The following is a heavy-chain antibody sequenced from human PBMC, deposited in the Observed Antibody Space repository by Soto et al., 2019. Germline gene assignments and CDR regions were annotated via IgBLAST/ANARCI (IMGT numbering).Heavy chain of an antibody. Sequence: QVPLVESGGGVVQPGRSLRLSCAASGFTFSSYGMHWVRQAPGKGLEWVASIWYDGSNEYYADSVKGRLTISRDNSKNTLYLQMNSLRVEDTAVYYCARKREVYASGEEYFQHWGQGTLVTVSS. D-gene: IGHD2-8*01. CDR1: GFTFSSYG. CDR3: ARKREVYASGEEYFQH. J-gene: IGHJ1*01. V-gene: IGHV3-33*01. CDR2: IWYDGSNE.